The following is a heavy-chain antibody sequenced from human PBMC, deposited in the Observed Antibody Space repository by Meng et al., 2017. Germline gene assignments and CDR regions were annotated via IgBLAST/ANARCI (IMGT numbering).Heavy chain of an antibody. J-gene: IGHJ4*02. CDR1: GGSFSGYY. D-gene: IGHD6-13*01. Sequence: GSLRLSCAVYGGSFSGYYWSWIRQPPGKGLEWIGEINHSGSTNYNPSLKSRVTISVDTSKNQFSLKLSSVTAADTAVYYCARVKVGAYSSSWYPERVGQYYFDYWGQGTLVTVSS. CDR3: ARVKVGAYSSSWYPERVGQYYFDY. V-gene: IGHV4-34*01. CDR2: INHSGST.